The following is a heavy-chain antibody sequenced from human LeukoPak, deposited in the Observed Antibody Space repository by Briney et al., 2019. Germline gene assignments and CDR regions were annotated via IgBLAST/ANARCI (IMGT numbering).Heavy chain of an antibody. Sequence: ASVKVSCKASGYTFTRHGFSWVRQAPGQGLEWMGWISGYNGDTIYAQKFQGRVTMTEDTSTDTAYMELSSLRSEDTAVYYCATEGSYYDSSGYKYYFDYWGQGTLVTVSS. CDR3: ATEGSYYDSSGYKYYFDY. CDR2: ISGYNGDT. CDR1: GYTFTRHG. D-gene: IGHD3-22*01. J-gene: IGHJ4*02. V-gene: IGHV1-18*01.